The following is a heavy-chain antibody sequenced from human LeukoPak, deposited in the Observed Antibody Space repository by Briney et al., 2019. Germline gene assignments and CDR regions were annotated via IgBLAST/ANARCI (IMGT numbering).Heavy chain of an antibody. Sequence: GGSLRLSCAVSGITLSNYGMSWVRQAPGKGLEWVAGISGSGGSTNYADSVKGRFTISRDNPKNTLFLQMNSLRAEDTAVYFCAKRGVVIRVVLVGFHKEAYYFDSWGQGALVTVSS. CDR3: AKRGVVIRVVLVGFHKEAYYFDS. CDR1: GITLSNYG. V-gene: IGHV3-23*01. CDR2: ISGSGGST. J-gene: IGHJ4*02. D-gene: IGHD3-10*01.